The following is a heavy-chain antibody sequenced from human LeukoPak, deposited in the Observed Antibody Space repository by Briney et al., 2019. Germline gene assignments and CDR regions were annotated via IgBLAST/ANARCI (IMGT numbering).Heavy chain of an antibody. V-gene: IGHV4-59*01. CDR3: ARDNGGGELDAFDI. D-gene: IGHD4-17*01. CDR1: GVSISPYY. CDR2: ICYSGST. Sequence: PSETLSLICTVSGVSISPYYWSWIRQPPGKGLEWIGDICYSGSTTYNPSLKTPVTISVDTSRNQYSLKLSSVTAADTAVYYCARDNGGGELDAFDIWGQGTMVSVSS. J-gene: IGHJ3*02.